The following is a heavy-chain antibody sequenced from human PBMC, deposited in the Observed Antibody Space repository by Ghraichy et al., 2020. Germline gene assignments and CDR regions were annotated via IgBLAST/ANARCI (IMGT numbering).Heavy chain of an antibody. CDR3: ARGVDTAMASHYYYGLDV. J-gene: IGHJ6*02. V-gene: IGHV3-7*03. CDR2: IRHDGSQT. Sequence: LTCAASGFTFSDNWMTWVRQAPGKGLEWVANIRHDGSQTFYVDSTKGRFTISRDNAKSSLYLQMNSLRAEDTAVYYCARGVDTAMASHYYYGLDVWGQGTTVTVSS. CDR1: GFTFSDNW. D-gene: IGHD5-18*01.